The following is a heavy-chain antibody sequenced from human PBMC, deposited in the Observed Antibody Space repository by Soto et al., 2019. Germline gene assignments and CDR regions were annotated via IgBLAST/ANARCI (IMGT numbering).Heavy chain of an antibody. D-gene: IGHD2-15*01. J-gene: IGHJ4*02. CDR1: GFSLSTSGVG. CDR3: ALITVVTAFDY. CDR2: IYWDDDK. Sequence: QITLKESGPTLVKPTQTLTLTCTFSGFSLSTSGVGVGWIRQPPGKALEWLALIYWDDDKRYSPSLKSRLTITKDTAKIQVVLTITNMDPVDTATYYCALITVVTAFDYWGQGTLVTVSS. V-gene: IGHV2-5*02.